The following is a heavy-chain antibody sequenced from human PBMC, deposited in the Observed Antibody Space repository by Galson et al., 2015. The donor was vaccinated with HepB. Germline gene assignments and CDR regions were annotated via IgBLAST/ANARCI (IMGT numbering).Heavy chain of an antibody. CDR1: GGSISSSSYY. Sequence: LSLTCTVSGGSISSSSYYWGWIRQPPGKGLEWIGSIYYSGSTYYNPSLKSRVTISVDTSKNQFSLKLSSVTAADTAVYYCARVMSSSGWYGGGWFDPWGQGTLVTVSS. J-gene: IGHJ5*02. D-gene: IGHD6-19*01. V-gene: IGHV4-39*01. CDR3: ARVMSSSGWYGGGWFDP. CDR2: IYYSGST.